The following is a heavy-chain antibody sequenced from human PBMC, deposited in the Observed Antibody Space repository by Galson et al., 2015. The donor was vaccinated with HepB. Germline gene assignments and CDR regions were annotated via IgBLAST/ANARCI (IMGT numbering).Heavy chain of an antibody. V-gene: IGHV3-33*08. D-gene: IGHD3-16*01. CDR1: GFTFSNYG. Sequence: SLRLSCAASGFTFSNYGMHWVRQAPGKGLQWVAVIWYDGSNKYYADSVKGRFTISRDNSKNTVYLQMNSLRAEDTAVYYCRVTGDPADRLGTIDYWGQGTLVTVSS. CDR2: IWYDGSNK. J-gene: IGHJ4*02. CDR3: RVTGDPADRLGTIDY.